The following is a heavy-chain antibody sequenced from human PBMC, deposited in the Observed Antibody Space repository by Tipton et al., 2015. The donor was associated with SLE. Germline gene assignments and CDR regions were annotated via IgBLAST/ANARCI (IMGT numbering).Heavy chain of an antibody. CDR2: ISGSGGST. J-gene: IGHJ4*02. Sequence: SLRLSCAASGFTFSSYAMSWVRQAPGKGLEWVSGISGSGGSTYYADSVKGRFTISRDNSKNTLFLQMNTLRAEDTAVYYCASSRRGMFDYWGQGTLVTVSS. V-gene: IGHV3-23*01. CDR1: GFTFSSYA. D-gene: IGHD3-10*01. CDR3: ASSRRGMFDY.